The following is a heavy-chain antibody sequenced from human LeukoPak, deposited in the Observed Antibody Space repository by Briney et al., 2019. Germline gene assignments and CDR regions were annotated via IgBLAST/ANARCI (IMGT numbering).Heavy chain of an antibody. CDR3: ARSGGGNMPFDY. V-gene: IGHV6-1*01. CDR2: TYYRSKWGN. J-gene: IGHJ4*02. Sequence: SQTLSLTCAISGDSFSSNSVAWNWIRQSPSRGLEWLGRTYYRSKWGNDYAVSVKSRITINPDTSKNQFSLQLNSVTPEDTAVYYCARSGGGNMPFDYWGQGNLVTVSS. CDR1: GDSFSSNSVA. D-gene: IGHD4-23*01.